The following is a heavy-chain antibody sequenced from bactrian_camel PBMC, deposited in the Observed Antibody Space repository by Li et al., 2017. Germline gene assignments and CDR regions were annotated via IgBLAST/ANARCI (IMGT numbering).Heavy chain of an antibody. D-gene: IGHD6*01. Sequence: VQLVESGGGSVQAGESLRLSCAASGVTDNKLSMGWFRQAPGKEREGVAAIYTGGDYTYYADSVEGRFTISQDNAKNTMYLQMNSLKPEDTAVYYCAARVCYYGTSIVFSSSSYTYWGQGTQVTVS. CDR2: IYTGGDYT. CDR3: AARVCYYGTSIVFSSSSYTY. V-gene: IGHV3S40*01. J-gene: IGHJ4*01. CDR1: GVTDNKLS.